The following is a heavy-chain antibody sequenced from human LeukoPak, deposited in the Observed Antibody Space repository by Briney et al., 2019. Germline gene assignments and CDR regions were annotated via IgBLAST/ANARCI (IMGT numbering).Heavy chain of an antibody. CDR2: INPHSGGT. CDR3: ARGPQVSSGWFLFDY. V-gene: IGHV1-2*02. J-gene: IGHJ4*02. Sequence: ASVKVSCKGSGYTFTGYYIHWVRQAPGQGLEWVGWINPHSGGTNYAQKFQGRVTMTRDTSISTAYMELSRLRPDDTAVYYCARGPQVSSGWFLFDYWGQGTLVTVSS. CDR1: GYTFTGYY. D-gene: IGHD6-19*01.